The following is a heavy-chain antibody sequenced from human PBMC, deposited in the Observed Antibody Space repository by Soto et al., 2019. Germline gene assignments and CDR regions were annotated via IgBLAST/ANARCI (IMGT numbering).Heavy chain of an antibody. Sequence: PRGSLRLSCAASGFTFSSYSMNWVRQAPGKGLEWVSSISSSSSYIYYADSVKGRFTISRDNAKNSLYLQMNSLNAEDTAVYNWAREGGYSYELRGYYYYMDVWGKGTTVTVSS. CDR1: GFTFSSYS. D-gene: IGHD5-18*01. V-gene: IGHV3-21*03. CDR3: AREGGYSYELRGYYYYMDV. J-gene: IGHJ6*03. CDR2: ISSSSSYI.